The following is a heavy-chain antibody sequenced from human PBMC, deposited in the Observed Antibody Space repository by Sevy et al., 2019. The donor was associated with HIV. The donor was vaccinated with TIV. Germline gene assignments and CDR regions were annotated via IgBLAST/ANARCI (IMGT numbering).Heavy chain of an antibody. CDR1: GFSLNNYW. CDR3: VRAIASDGSF. V-gene: IGHV3-7*01. CDR2: INQNGSVK. Sequence: GGSLRLSCAASGFSLNNYWMNWVRQAPGKGLEWVANINQNGSVKYYVDSVRGRFTISRDNARNLVSLQMNNLRADDTARYYGVRAIASDGSFWGQGTLVTVSS. J-gene: IGHJ4*02. D-gene: IGHD6-13*01.